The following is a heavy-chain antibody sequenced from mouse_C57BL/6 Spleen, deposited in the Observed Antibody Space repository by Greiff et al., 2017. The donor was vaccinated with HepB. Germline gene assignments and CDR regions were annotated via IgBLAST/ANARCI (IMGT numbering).Heavy chain of an antibody. CDR2: ISYDGSN. D-gene: IGHD1-1*01. Sequence: EVQLQESGPGLVKPSQSLSLTCSVTGYSITSGYYWNWIRQFPGNKLEWMGYISYDGSNNYNPSLKNRISITRDTSKNQFFLKLNSVTTEDTATYYCARDDYYGSSPDYWGQGTTLTVSS. J-gene: IGHJ2*01. CDR3: ARDDYYGSSPDY. CDR1: GYSITSGYY. V-gene: IGHV3-6*01.